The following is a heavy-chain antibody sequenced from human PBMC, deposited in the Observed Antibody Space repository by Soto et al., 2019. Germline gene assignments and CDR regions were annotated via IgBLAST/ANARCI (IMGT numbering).Heavy chain of an antibody. CDR2: INPSGGYT. CDR3: ARGGGIVVATAPYAH. CDR1: GYTFTSYY. D-gene: IGHD2-21*02. V-gene: IGHV1-46*03. J-gene: IGHJ4*02. Sequence: ASVKVSCKASGYTFTSYYMNWVRQAPGQGLEWLGIINPSGGYTTYAQRFLGRVTMTSDTSTSTVHMELGSLTSEDTAVYYCARGGGIVVATAPYAHWGQGTLVTVSS.